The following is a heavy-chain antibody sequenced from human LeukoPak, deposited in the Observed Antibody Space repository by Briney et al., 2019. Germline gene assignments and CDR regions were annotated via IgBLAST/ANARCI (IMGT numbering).Heavy chain of an antibody. V-gene: IGHV3-30*18. CDR1: GFTFSSYG. CDR3: AKEGGSGGSGSYWYFDY. D-gene: IGHD3-10*01. CDR2: ISFDGSNK. J-gene: IGHJ4*02. Sequence: GGSLRLSCAASGFTFSSYGMHWVRQAPGKGLEWVAVISFDGSNKFHADSVKGRFTISRDNSKNTLYLQMNSLRAEDTAVYYCAKEGGSGGSGSYWYFDYWGQGTLVTVSS.